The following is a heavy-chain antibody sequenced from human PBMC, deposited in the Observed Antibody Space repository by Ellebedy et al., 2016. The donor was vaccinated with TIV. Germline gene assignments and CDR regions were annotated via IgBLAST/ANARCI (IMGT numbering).Heavy chain of an antibody. D-gene: IGHD2-2*01. J-gene: IGHJ4*02. Sequence: AASVNVSCKASGGTFSSYAISWVRQAPGQGLEWMGGIIPSFGTANYAQKFQGRVTITADESTSTAYMELSSLRSEDTAVYYCARLGYCSSTSFSPSDYWGQGTLVTVSS. V-gene: IGHV1-69*13. CDR3: ARLGYCSSTSFSPSDY. CDR1: GGTFSSYA. CDR2: IIPSFGTA.